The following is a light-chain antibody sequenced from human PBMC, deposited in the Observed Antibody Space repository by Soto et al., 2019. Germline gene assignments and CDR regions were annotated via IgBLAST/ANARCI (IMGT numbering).Light chain of an antibody. Sequence: QSVLTQPASVSGSPGQSITISCTGTSSDVGRFNFVSWFQQHPGKAPKLLIYEVTKRPSGVSNRFSGSTSRNTASLTISGLQTEDEFDYYCSSYTTSSTYVFGNGPKVTVL. J-gene: IGLJ1*01. V-gene: IGLV2-14*01. CDR1: SSDVGRFNF. CDR3: SSYTTSSTYV. CDR2: EVT.